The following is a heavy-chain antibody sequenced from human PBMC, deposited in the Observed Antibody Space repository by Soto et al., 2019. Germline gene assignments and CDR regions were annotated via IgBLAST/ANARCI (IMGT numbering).Heavy chain of an antibody. CDR1: GGTFSSYT. CDR2: IISILGRA. CDR3: AVLAVAAQRYAFDI. V-gene: IGHV1-69*02. J-gene: IGHJ3*02. D-gene: IGHD6-19*01. Sequence: QVQLVQSGAEVKKPGSSVKVSCKASGGTFSSYTISWVRQAPGQGLEWMGRIISILGRANYAQKFQGRVTITADKSTSTAYMALSSLRSEDTAVYYCAVLAVAAQRYAFDIWGQGTMVTVSS.